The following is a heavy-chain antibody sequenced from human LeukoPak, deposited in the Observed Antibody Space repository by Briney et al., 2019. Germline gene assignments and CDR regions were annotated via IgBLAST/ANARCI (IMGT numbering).Heavy chain of an antibody. J-gene: IGHJ4*02. CDR2: ISSSSSYI. V-gene: IGHV3-21*01. D-gene: IGHD2-2*01. CDR3: ARRVVPAAMSDY. Sequence: GGSLRLSCAASGFTFSSYSMNWVRQAPGKELEWVSSISSSSSYIYYADSVKGRLTLSRDNAKNSLYLQMNSLRAEDTAVYYCARRVVPAAMSDYWGQGTLVTVSS. CDR1: GFTFSSYS.